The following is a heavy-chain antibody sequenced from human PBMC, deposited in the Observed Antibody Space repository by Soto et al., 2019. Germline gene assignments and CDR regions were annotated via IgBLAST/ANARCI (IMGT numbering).Heavy chain of an antibody. CDR2: ISSTGTYI. D-gene: IGHD6-6*01. V-gene: IGHV3-21*01. J-gene: IGHJ3*02. Sequence: EVQLVESGGGLVKPGGSLRLSCAASGITFSSYSMNWVRQAPGKGLEWVSSISSTGTYIDYADSVKGRFTISRDNGKYCLLPQMATPRANDAPLYYCAGEYNPNSSSSHAIDIWGQATIVTVPS. CDR3: AGEYNPNSSSSHAIDI. CDR1: GITFSSYS.